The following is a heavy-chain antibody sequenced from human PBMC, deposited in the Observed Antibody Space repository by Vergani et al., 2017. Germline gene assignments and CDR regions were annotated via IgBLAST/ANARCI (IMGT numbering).Heavy chain of an antibody. CDR3: TRDERRKDY. Sequence: EVQLVESGGTLVQPGGSLRLSCVASGFTFRNHWVSWVRQAPGKRLEWVANIKQDGSDKFYADSVKGRFTISRDNAKNSVYLQMNSLGAEDTAVYYCTRDERRKDYWGQGTLVTVSS. CDR1: GFTFRNHW. CDR2: IKQDGSDK. V-gene: IGHV3-7*01. J-gene: IGHJ4*02.